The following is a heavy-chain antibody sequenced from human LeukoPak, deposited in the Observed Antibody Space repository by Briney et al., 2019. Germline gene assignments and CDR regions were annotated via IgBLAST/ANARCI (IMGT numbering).Heavy chain of an antibody. Sequence: SGGSLRLSCAASGFTFSSYSMNWVRQAPGKGLEWDSSISSSSSYIYYADSVKGRFTISRDNAKNSLYLQMNSLRAEDTAVYYRARTMSSSWYVLEYYYYGMDVWGQGTTVTVSS. V-gene: IGHV3-21*01. D-gene: IGHD6-13*01. CDR3: ARTMSSSWYVLEYYYYGMDV. CDR1: GFTFSSYS. J-gene: IGHJ6*02. CDR2: ISSSSSYI.